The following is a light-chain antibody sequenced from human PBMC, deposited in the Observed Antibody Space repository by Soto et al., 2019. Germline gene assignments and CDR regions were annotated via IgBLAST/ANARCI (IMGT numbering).Light chain of an antibody. CDR1: QSVSIY. J-gene: IGKJ4*01. CDR3: HQRSEWPLT. CDR2: DAY. V-gene: IGKV3-11*01. Sequence: EIVLTQSPATLSLSPGERATLSCRASQSVSIYLAWYRQKPGQAPSLLIYDAYNRATGIPARFSGRGSGTDFTLTISSLEPEDFAVYYCHQRSEWPLTFGGGTKVEIK.